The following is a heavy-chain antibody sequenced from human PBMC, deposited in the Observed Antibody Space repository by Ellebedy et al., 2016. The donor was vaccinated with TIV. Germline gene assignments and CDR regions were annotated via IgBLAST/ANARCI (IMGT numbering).Heavy chain of an antibody. Sequence: MPSETLSLTCTVSDGSTSGYYWSRIRQPPGKGLEWIGYIHYSGSTSYNPSLKSRVSISGDTPTGHFSLALSSVTAADTAVYFCARLGLSGGYWSLFDFWGQGILVTVSS. V-gene: IGHV4-59*01. J-gene: IGHJ4*02. D-gene: IGHD3-22*01. CDR1: DGSTSGYY. CDR3: ARLGLSGGYWSLFDF. CDR2: IHYSGST.